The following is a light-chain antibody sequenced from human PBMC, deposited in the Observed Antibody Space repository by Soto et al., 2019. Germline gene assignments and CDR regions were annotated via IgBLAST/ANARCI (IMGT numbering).Light chain of an antibody. V-gene: IGKV3-20*01. CDR3: QQFGGSYT. J-gene: IGKJ2*01. Sequence: EIVLTQSPGTLSLSPGERATLSCRASQSVSSTLAWYQHKPGQSPRLLIYGASIRATGIPDRFGGSGSGTDFTLTIRRLEFEDFALYYCQQFGGSYTFGQGTKLEMK. CDR1: QSVSST. CDR2: GAS.